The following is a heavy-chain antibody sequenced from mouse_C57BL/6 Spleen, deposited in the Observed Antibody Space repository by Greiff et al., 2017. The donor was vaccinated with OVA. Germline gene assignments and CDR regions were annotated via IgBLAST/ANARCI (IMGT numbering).Heavy chain of an antibody. V-gene: IGHV1-80*01. J-gene: IGHJ1*03. Sequence: VHLVESGAELVKPGASVKISCKASGYAFSSYWMNWVKQRPGKGLEWIGQIYPGDGDTNYNGKFKGKATLTADKSSSTAYMQLSSLTSEDSAVYFCARSGGSSPYGYFDVWGTGTTVTVSS. CDR2: IYPGDGDT. CDR3: ARSGGSSPYGYFDV. CDR1: GYAFSSYW. D-gene: IGHD1-1*01.